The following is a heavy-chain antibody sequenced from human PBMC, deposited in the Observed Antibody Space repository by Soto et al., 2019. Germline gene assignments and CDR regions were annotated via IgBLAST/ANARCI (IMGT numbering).Heavy chain of an antibody. CDR3: GIRHRNDTVYSTNQVYVLDSLRH. V-gene: IGHV4-34*01. CDR2: SNHSGST. J-gene: IGHJ1*01. CDR1: GRSFSGYY. Sequence: SETMSLTCAVDGRSFSGYYSSWVRPPPGKGLEWIGESNHSGSTNYTPSLKSRVTISVDTSKNQFSLKLSSVTAADTAGYYCGIRHRNDTVYSTNQVYVLDSLRHW. D-gene: IGHD2-8*01.